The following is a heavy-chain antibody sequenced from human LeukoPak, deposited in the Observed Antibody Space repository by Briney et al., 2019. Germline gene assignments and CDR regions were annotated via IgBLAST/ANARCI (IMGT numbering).Heavy chain of an antibody. CDR1: GFTFSSYA. CDR3: TRESSVGAHKAFDF. CDR2: ISGSGGST. D-gene: IGHD1-26*01. J-gene: IGHJ4*02. V-gene: IGHV3-23*01. Sequence: PGGSLRLSCAASGFTFSSYAMSWVRQAPGKGLEWVSAISGSGGSTYYADSVKGRFTISRDNSKNTLYLQMSSLRAEDTAVYYCTRESSVGAHKAFDFWGQGTLVTVSS.